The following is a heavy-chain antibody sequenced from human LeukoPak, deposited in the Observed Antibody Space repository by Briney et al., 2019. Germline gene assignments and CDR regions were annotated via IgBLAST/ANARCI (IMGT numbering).Heavy chain of an antibody. CDR1: GGTFSSYA. Sequence: SVKVSCKTSGGTFSSYAISWVRQAPGQGLEWMGGIIPIFGTANYAQKFQGRVTITTDESTSTAYMELSSLRSEDTAVYYCARMYSSSSGHYFDYWGQGTLVTVSS. CDR2: IIPIFGTA. D-gene: IGHD6-6*01. CDR3: ARMYSSSSGHYFDY. J-gene: IGHJ4*02. V-gene: IGHV1-69*05.